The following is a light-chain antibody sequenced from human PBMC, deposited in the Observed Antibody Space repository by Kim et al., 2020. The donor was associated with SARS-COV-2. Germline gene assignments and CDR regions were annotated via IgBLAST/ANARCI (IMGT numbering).Light chain of an antibody. V-gene: IGLV3-19*01. Sequence: SSALTQDPAVSVALGQTVRLTCQGDSLRKCYATWYQQSPGQAPTLVLYGKYDRPSGIPDRFSGSASGNTASLTITGAQAEDEGDYYCSSRDSSGDHVVFGGGTKLTVL. CDR2: GKY. J-gene: IGLJ3*02. CDR3: SSRDSSGDHVV. CDR1: SLRKCY.